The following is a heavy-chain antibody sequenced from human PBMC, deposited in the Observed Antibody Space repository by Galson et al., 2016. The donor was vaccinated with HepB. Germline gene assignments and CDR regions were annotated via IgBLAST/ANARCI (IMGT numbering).Heavy chain of an antibody. J-gene: IGHJ5*02. V-gene: IGHV3-48*04. CDR3: ARDLAAGYCGGANCYP. CDR2: ISSSSRTI. D-gene: IGHD2-15*01. CDR1: GFTFSSYS. Sequence: SLRLSCAASGFTFSSYSMNWVRQAPGKGLEWLSYISSSSRTIYYAASVNGRFTISRDNAKNSLYLQMHSLRAEDTAVYYCARDLAAGYCGGANCYPWGQGTLVTVSS.